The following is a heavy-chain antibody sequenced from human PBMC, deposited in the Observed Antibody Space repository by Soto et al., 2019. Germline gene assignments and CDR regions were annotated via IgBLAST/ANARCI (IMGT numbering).Heavy chain of an antibody. D-gene: IGHD3-9*01. CDR1: GGSFSGYY. CDR2: INHSGST. J-gene: IGHJ5*02. Sequence: PSETLSLTCAVYGGSFSGYYWSWIRQPPGKGLEWIGEINHSGSTNYNPSLKSRVTISVDTSKNQFSLKLSSVTAADTAVYYCAKVDDILTAPPPFDPWGQGTLVTVSS. CDR3: AKVDDILTAPPPFDP. V-gene: IGHV4-34*01.